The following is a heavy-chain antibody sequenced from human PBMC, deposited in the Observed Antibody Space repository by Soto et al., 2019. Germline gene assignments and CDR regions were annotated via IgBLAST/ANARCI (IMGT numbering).Heavy chain of an antibody. CDR3: ASSGDYVASWFDP. Sequence: QVQLVQSGAEVKKPGSSVKVSCKASGGTFSSYTISWVRQAPGQGLEWMGRIIPILGIANYAQKFQGRVTITHDKSTSPAYMELSSLRSEDTAVYYCASSGDYVASWFDPWCQGTLVTVSS. D-gene: IGHD4-17*01. J-gene: IGHJ5*02. CDR2: IIPILGIA. CDR1: GGTFSSYT. V-gene: IGHV1-69*02.